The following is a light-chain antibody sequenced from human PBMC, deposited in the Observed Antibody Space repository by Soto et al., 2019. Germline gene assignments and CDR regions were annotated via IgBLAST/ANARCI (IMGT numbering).Light chain of an antibody. J-gene: IGLJ7*01. CDR2: TTF. CDR3: ATWDDALNGAV. CDR1: SSNIGSNT. V-gene: IGLV1-44*01. Sequence: HSVLTQPPSASGTAGQRVTISCSGGSSNIGSNTVNWYQQFPGAAPKLLIYTTFQRPSGVPDRFSGSQSGTSASLAISGLRSEDEADYYCATWDDALNGAVFGGGTQLTVL.